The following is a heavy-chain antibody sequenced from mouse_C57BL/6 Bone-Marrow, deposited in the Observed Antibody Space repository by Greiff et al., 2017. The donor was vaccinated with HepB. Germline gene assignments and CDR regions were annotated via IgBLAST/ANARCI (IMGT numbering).Heavy chain of an antibody. CDR2: FYPGSGSI. V-gene: IGHV1-62-2*01. CDR1: GYTFTEYT. Sequence: VVKPGASVKLSCKASGYTFTEYTIHWVKQRSGQGLEWIGWFYPGSGSIKYNENFKDKATLTADKSSRTVYMELSRLTSEDTAVYFCARHEDLYYGNSAWVAYWGQGTLVTVSA. J-gene: IGHJ3*01. D-gene: IGHD2-1*01. CDR3: ARHEDLYYGNSAWVAY.